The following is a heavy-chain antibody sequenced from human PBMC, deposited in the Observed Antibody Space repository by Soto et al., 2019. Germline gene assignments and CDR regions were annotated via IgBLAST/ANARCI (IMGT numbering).Heavy chain of an antibody. CDR3: ARHFFKVSYYDFTEYYGPNWFDP. CDR2: IYYSGST. V-gene: IGHV4-39*01. Sequence: PSETLSLTCTVSGGSISSSSYYWGWIRQPPGKGLEWIGSIYYSGSTYYNPSLKSRVTISVDTSKNQFSLKLSSVTAADTAVYYCARHFFKVSYYDFTEYYGPNWFDPWGQGTLVTVSS. J-gene: IGHJ5*02. CDR1: GGSISSSSYY. D-gene: IGHD3-3*01.